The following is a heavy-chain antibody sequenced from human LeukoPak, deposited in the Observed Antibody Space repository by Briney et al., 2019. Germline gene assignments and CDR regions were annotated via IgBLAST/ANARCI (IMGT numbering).Heavy chain of an antibody. CDR2: IYYSGST. CDR1: GGSISSSSYY. V-gene: IGHV4-39*07. CDR3: ARRGPYYYGSGSYLRVPSNNWFDP. J-gene: IGHJ5*02. Sequence: SETLSLTCTVSGGSISSSSYYWGWIRQPPGKGLEWIGSIYYSGSTYYNPSLKSRVTISVDTSKNQFSLKLSSVTAADTAVHYCARRGPYYYGSGSYLRVPSNNWFDPWGQGTLVTVSS. D-gene: IGHD3-10*01.